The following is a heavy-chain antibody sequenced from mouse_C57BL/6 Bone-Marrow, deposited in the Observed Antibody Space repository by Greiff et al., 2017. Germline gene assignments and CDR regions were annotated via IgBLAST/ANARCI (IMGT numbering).Heavy chain of an antibody. CDR2: IFPGSGST. CDR1: GYTFTDYY. CDR3: ARSGGSSYDYFDY. J-gene: IGHJ2*01. Sequence: VQLQQSGPELVKPGASVKISCKASGYTFTDYYINWVKQRPGQGLEWIGWIFPGSGSTYYNEKFKGTATLTVDKSSSTAYMLLSSLTSEDSAVYCCARSGGSSYDYFDYWGQGTTLTGSS. V-gene: IGHV1-75*01. D-gene: IGHD1-1*01.